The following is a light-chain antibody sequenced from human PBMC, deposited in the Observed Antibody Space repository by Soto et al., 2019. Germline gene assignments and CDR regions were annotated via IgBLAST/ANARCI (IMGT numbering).Light chain of an antibody. J-gene: IGKJ1*01. CDR3: QQRLNWPPG. Sequence: EIFLTQSPDTLSLSPGARAPLTCRASQSVTNYIAWYQQRPGQAPRLLIYDASNRATGVPARLSGSRSGTDFTLTISDLEPADFGLYYCQQRLNWPPGFGQGTKVDIK. CDR1: QSVTNY. CDR2: DAS. V-gene: IGKV3-11*01.